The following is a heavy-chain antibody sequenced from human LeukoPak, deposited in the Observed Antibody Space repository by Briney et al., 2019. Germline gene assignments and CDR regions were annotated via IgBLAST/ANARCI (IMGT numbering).Heavy chain of an antibody. V-gene: IGHV4-34*01. CDR2: INHSGST. D-gene: IGHD3-22*01. CDR3: ARGREYYDSSGYFY. CDR1: GGSFSGYY. Sequence: SETLSLTCAVYGGSFSGYYWSWIRQPPGKGLEWIGEINHSGSTNYNPSLKSRVTISVDTSKNQFSLKLSSVTAADTAVYHCARGREYYDSSGYFYWGQGTLVTVSS. J-gene: IGHJ4*02.